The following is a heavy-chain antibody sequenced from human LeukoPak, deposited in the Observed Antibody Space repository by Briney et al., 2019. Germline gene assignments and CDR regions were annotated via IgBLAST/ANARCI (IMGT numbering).Heavy chain of an antibody. CDR2: ITTDESAT. CDR1: GFSFSHYW. D-gene: IGHD3-9*01. V-gene: IGHV3-74*01. Sequence: QSGGSLRLSCEASGFSFSHYWMHWVRQAPGKGLVWVSRITTDESATVYADSVRGRFTISRDNSKNTLYLQMNSLRAEDTAVYYCAKEASIRYFDWLYWGQGTLVTVSS. J-gene: IGHJ4*02. CDR3: AKEASIRYFDWLY.